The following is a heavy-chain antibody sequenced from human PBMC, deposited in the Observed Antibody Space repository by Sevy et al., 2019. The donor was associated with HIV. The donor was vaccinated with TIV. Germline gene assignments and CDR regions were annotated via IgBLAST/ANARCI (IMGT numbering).Heavy chain of an antibody. Sequence: GGSLRLSCAASGFTFSNYGMNWVRQAPGKGLEWVSSISTSSSYIYYADSVKGRFTISRDNTKNSLYLQMNSLRAEDTAVYYCAGGPHCSGDSCYFYPRMFYFDYGGQGTLVTVSS. CDR2: ISTSSSYI. CDR1: GFTFSNYG. CDR3: AGGPHCSGDSCYFYPRMFYFDY. D-gene: IGHD2-15*01. V-gene: IGHV3-21*01. J-gene: IGHJ4*02.